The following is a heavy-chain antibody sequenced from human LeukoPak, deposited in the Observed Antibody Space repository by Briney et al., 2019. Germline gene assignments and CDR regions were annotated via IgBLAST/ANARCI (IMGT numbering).Heavy chain of an antibody. D-gene: IGHD2-2*01. CDR1: GYTFTSYY. CDR3: ARGWEYQPFDI. Sequence: GASVNVSCTASGYTFTSYYMHWVRQAPGQGHEWMGIINPSGGSTSYAQKFQGRVTMTRDTSTSTVYMELSSLRSEDTAVYYCARGWEYQPFDIWGQGTMVTVSS. J-gene: IGHJ3*02. CDR2: INPSGGST. V-gene: IGHV1-46*01.